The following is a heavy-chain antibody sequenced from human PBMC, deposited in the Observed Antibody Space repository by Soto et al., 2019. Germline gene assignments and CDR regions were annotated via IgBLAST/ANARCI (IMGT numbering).Heavy chain of an antibody. Sequence: EVQLLESGGGLVQPGGSLRLSCAASGFTFSSYAMRWVRQAPGKGLEWVSAISGSGGSMYYADSVKGRFTISRDNSKNTLYLQMNSQRAEDTAVYYCARRGSGSYYDYWGQGTLVTVSS. CDR1: GFTFSSYA. V-gene: IGHV3-23*01. D-gene: IGHD1-26*01. J-gene: IGHJ4*02. CDR2: ISGSGGSM. CDR3: ARRGSGSYYDY.